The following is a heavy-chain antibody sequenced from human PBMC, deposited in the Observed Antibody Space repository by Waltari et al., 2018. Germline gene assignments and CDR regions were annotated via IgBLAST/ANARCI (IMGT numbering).Heavy chain of an antibody. V-gene: IGHV3-11*01. CDR1: GFSFSDYY. J-gene: IGHJ3*02. CDR3: ARVVRGLMIHPNGAFDI. CDR2: ISSGGGSI. Sequence: QVQLEESGGGWVKPGGSLRLSWAVAGFSFSDYYTSLTRQAPGKGLDWVSYISSGGGSIYYADSVKGRFSMSRDNARKSLYLQMNNLRAEDTAVYYCARVVRGLMIHPNGAFDIWGQGTKVTVSS. D-gene: IGHD3-10*01.